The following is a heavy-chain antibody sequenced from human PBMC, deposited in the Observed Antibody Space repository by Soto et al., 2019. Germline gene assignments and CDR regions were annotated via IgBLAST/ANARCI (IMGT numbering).Heavy chain of an antibody. J-gene: IGHJ5*02. Sequence: ASVNVSCKTSGYTFSSYGIVWVRQAPGQGLEWMGWISTYNVDTKYAQKFQGRLTMSSDTSTTTAYMELRSLRSDDTAVYYCAREGTKYYYDSSGPGPWGQGTLVTVSS. CDR1: GYTFSSYG. CDR2: ISTYNVDT. CDR3: AREGTKYYYDSSGPGP. V-gene: IGHV1-18*01. D-gene: IGHD3-22*01.